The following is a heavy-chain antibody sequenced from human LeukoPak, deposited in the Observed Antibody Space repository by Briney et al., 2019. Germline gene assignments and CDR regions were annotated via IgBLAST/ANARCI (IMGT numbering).Heavy chain of an antibody. Sequence: GGSLRLSCAASGFTFSSYAMHWVRQAPGKGLEWVAFIRYDGSNKYYADSVKGRFTISRDNSKNTLYLQMNSLRAEDTAVYYCAILGVVGATQGNYWGQGTLVTVSS. J-gene: IGHJ4*02. CDR3: AILGVVGATQGNY. D-gene: IGHD1-26*01. CDR1: GFTFSSYA. V-gene: IGHV3-30*02. CDR2: IRYDGSNK.